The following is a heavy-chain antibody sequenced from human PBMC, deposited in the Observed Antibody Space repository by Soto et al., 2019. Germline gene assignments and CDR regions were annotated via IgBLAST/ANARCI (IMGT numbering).Heavy chain of an antibody. CDR2: IIPIFGTA. V-gene: IGHV1-69*12. CDR1: GGTFSSYA. CDR3: ARVHEYYDILTGNEGGYYYYGMDV. D-gene: IGHD3-9*01. Sequence: QVQLVQSGAEVKKPGSSVKVSCKASGGTFSSYAISWVRQAPGQGLEWMGGIIPIFGTANYAQKFQGRVTITADESTSTAYMELRSLRSEDTAVYYCARVHEYYDILTGNEGGYYYYGMDVWGQGTTVTVSS. J-gene: IGHJ6*02.